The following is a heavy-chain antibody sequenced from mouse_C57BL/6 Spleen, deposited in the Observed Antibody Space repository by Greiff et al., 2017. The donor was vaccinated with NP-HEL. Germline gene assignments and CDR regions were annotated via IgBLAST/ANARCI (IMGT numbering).Heavy chain of an antibody. D-gene: IGHD1-1*01. CDR1: GFSLTSYA. V-gene: IGHV2-9-1*01. CDR3: ARNYGSPPMDY. CDR2: IWTGGGT. Sequence: QVQLQQSGPGLVAPSQCLSITCTVSGFSLTSYAISWVRQPPGKGLEWTGVIWTGGGTTYNSALKYRMSISKDNSKSQVLLKMNSLHTDDTARYYCARNYGSPPMDYWGQGTSVTVSS. J-gene: IGHJ4*01.